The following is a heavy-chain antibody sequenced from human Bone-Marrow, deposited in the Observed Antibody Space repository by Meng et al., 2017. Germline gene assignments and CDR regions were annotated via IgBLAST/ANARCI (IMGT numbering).Heavy chain of an antibody. CDR1: GYTFTSYD. J-gene: IGHJ6*02. D-gene: IGHD1/OR15-1a*01. CDR2: INPNFGGA. CDR3: ARDGITGTTLKYYYYGMDV. V-gene: IGHV1-69*05. Sequence: SVKVSCKASGYTFTSYDMSWVRQAPGQGLEWMGWINPNFGGANYAQKFQGRVTMTTDESTSTAYMELSRLRSEDTAVYYCARDGITGTTLKYYYYGMDVWGQGTMVTVSS.